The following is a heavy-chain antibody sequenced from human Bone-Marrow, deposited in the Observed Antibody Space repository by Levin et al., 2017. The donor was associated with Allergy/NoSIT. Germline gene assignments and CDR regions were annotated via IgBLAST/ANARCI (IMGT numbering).Heavy chain of an antibody. Sequence: GGSLRLSCAASGFIFSSYEMNWVRQAPGKGLEWLSFISPSGAPTFYADSVKGRFTISRVNAKNSVYLQMNTLTDEDTAVYYCARGSRGDFFDYWGQGILVTVS. J-gene: IGHJ4*02. D-gene: IGHD4-17*01. V-gene: IGHV3-48*03. CDR1: GFIFSSYE. CDR3: ARGSRGDFFDY. CDR2: ISPSGAPT.